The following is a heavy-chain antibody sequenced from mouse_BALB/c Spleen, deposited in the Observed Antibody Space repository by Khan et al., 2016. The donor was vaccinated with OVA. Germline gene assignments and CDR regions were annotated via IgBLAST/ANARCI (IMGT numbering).Heavy chain of an antibody. V-gene: IGHV1S34*01. D-gene: IGHD1-1*01. CDR1: GYSLTGYY. J-gene: IGHJ3*01. CDR2: ISCYNGVI. CDR3: ARGDYYGSSSFAY. Sequence: LVKTGASVKISCKASGYSLTGYYMHWVKQSHGKSLEWIGYISCYNGVISYNQKFQGKATFTVDTSSSTAYMQFNSLTSEDSAGYYCARGDYYGSSSFAYWGQGTLVTVSA.